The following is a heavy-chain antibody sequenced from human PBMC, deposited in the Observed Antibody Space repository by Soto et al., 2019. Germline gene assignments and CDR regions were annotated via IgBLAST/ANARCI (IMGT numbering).Heavy chain of an antibody. Sequence: QVQLQEPGPGLVKPSGTLSLTCADSSGTISSSNWWTWVRQHPGKGLEWIGVINQSVSPNNNRSLRSRVTISVDKSKSQFFLKLSSVTAADTAIYYCAGLGMVAAHREFDPWGQGTLVTVSS. CDR2: INQSVSP. CDR1: SGTISSSNW. D-gene: IGHD2-15*01. CDR3: AGLGMVAAHREFDP. J-gene: IGHJ5*02. V-gene: IGHV4-4*02.